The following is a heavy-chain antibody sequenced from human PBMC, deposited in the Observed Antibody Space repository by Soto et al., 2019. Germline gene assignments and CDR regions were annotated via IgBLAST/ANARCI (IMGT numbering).Heavy chain of an antibody. Sequence: ASVKVSCNASGYTFTSYYMHWVRQAPGQGLEWMGIINPSGGSTSYAQKFQGRVTMTRDTSTSTVYMELSSLRSEDTAVYYCARAWSRIQLWSDDAFDIWGQGTMVTVSS. CDR1: GYTFTSYY. CDR2: INPSGGST. D-gene: IGHD5-18*01. V-gene: IGHV1-46*01. CDR3: ARAWSRIQLWSDDAFDI. J-gene: IGHJ3*02.